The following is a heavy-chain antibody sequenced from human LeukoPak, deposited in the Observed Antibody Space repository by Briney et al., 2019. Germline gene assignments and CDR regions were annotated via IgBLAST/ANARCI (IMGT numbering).Heavy chain of an antibody. CDR1: GGTFSSYT. CDR3: ARGRAGEATFFFDY. Sequence: GSSVKVSCKASGGTFSSYTISWVRQAPGQGLEWTGWISAYNGNTNYAQKLQGRVTMTTDTSTSTAYMELRSLRSDDTAVYYCARGRAGEATFFFDYWGQGTLVTVSS. V-gene: IGHV1-18*01. J-gene: IGHJ4*02. D-gene: IGHD1-26*01. CDR2: ISAYNGNT.